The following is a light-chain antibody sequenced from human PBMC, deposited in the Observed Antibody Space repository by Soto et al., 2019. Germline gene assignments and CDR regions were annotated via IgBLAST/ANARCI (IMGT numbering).Light chain of an antibody. V-gene: IGKV3-15*01. Sequence: EIVMTQSPATLSVSPLERATLSFRASQSVSSNLASYQQKPGQAPRLLIYGASTRATGIPARFSGSGSGTEFTLTISSLQSEDFAVYYCQKYNNWPWKFGQGTKVDIK. CDR1: QSVSSN. J-gene: IGKJ1*01. CDR2: GAS. CDR3: QKYNNWPWK.